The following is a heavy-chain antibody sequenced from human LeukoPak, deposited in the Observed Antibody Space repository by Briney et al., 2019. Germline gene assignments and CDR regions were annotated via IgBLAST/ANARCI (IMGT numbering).Heavy chain of an antibody. CDR1: GGTFSSYA. CDR3: ARHTLRFLEWLLGPDKSPSNDY. D-gene: IGHD3-3*01. V-gene: IGHV1-69*04. J-gene: IGHJ4*02. CDR2: IIPILGIA. Sequence: GSSVKVSCKASGGTFSSYAISWVRQAPGQGLEWMGRIIPILGIANYAQKLQGRVTMTTDTSTSTAYMELRSLRSDDTAVYYCARHTLRFLEWLLGPDKSPSNDYWGQGTLVTVSS.